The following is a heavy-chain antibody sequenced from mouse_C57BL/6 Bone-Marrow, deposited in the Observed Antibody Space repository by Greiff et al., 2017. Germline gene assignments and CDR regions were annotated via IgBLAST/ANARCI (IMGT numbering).Heavy chain of an antibody. CDR1: GYAFSSSW. CDR3: ARWLLPFAY. Sequence: QVQLKESGPELVKPGASVKISCKASGYAFSSSWMNWVKQRPGKGLEWIGRIYPGDGDTNYNGKFKGKATLTADKSSSTAYMQLSSLTSEDSAVYFCARWLLPFAYWGQGTLVTVSA. V-gene: IGHV1-82*01. D-gene: IGHD2-3*01. J-gene: IGHJ3*01. CDR2: IYPGDGDT.